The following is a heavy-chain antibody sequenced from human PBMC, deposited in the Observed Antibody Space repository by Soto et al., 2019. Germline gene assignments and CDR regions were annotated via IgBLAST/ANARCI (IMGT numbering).Heavy chain of an antibody. D-gene: IGHD5-18*01. J-gene: IGHJ6*02. CDR2: IRSKANSYAT. CDR3: TRSPAVDTAMVTYYGMDV. CDR1: GFTFSGSA. V-gene: IGHV3-73*01. Sequence: GGSLRLSCAASGFTFSGSAMHWVRQASGKGLEWVGRIRSKANSYATAYAASVKGRFTIPRDDSKNTAYLQMNSLKTEDTAVYYCTRSPAVDTAMVTYYGMDVWGQGTTVTVSS.